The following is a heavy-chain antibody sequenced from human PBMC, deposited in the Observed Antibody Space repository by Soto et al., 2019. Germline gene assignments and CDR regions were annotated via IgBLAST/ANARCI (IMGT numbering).Heavy chain of an antibody. V-gene: IGHV4-4*07. CDR2: IYTSGST. Sequence: SETLSLTCTVSGGSISSYYWSWIRQPAGKGLEWTGRIYTSGSTNYNPSLKSRVTMSVDTSKNQFSLKLSSVTAADTAVYYCARACSSNSCYDVFDYWGQGTLVTVSS. J-gene: IGHJ4*02. CDR3: ARACSSNSCYDVFDY. CDR1: GGSISSYY. D-gene: IGHD2-2*01.